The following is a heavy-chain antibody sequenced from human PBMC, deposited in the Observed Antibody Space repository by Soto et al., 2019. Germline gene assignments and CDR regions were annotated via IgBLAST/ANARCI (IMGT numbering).Heavy chain of an antibody. J-gene: IGHJ3*02. V-gene: IGHV1-58*01. CDR1: GFTFTSSA. D-gene: IGHD6-19*01. CDR3: AADHGIAVAGDAFDI. Sequence: VASVKVSCKASGFTFTSSAVQWVRQARGQRLERIGWIVVGSGNTNYAQKFQERVTITRDMSTSTAYMELSSLRSEDTAVYYCAADHGIAVAGDAFDIWGQGTMVTVSS. CDR2: IVVGSGNT.